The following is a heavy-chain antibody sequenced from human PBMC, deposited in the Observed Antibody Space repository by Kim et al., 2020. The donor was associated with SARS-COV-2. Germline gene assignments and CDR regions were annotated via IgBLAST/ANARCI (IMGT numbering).Heavy chain of an antibody. V-gene: IGHV5-51*01. CDR3: ARLRKGTGTGDY. J-gene: IGHJ4*02. D-gene: IGHD1-1*01. Sequence: RYSPSFQGQVTISADKSISTAYLQWSSLKASDTAMYYCARLRKGTGTGDYWGQGTLVTVSS.